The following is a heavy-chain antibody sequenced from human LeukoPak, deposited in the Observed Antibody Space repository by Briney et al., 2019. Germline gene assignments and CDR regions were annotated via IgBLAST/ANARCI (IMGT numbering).Heavy chain of an antibody. Sequence: GGSLRLSCAASGFTFSSYEMNWVRQAPGKGLEWVSYISSSGSTIYYADSVKGRFTISRDNAKNSLYLQMNSLRVEDTAVYFCARQSSIWNDGTNTDFNSWGQGTLVTVSS. D-gene: IGHD1-1*01. CDR2: ISSSGSTI. CDR1: GFTFSSYE. J-gene: IGHJ4*02. CDR3: ARQSSIWNDGTNTDFNS. V-gene: IGHV3-48*03.